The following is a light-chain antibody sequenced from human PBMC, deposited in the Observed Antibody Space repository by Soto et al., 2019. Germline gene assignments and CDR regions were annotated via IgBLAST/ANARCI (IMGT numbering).Light chain of an antibody. CDR1: QTIGTW. Sequence: IQMTPSPSTLSASVWDTVTITCRASQTIGTWLAWYQQKPAKAPKLLIYKASTLESGVPSRFSGGGSGTEFTLTISSLQADDFATYYCQQYNDLSNFGGGTKVDIK. V-gene: IGKV1-5*03. J-gene: IGKJ4*01. CDR2: KAS. CDR3: QQYNDLSN.